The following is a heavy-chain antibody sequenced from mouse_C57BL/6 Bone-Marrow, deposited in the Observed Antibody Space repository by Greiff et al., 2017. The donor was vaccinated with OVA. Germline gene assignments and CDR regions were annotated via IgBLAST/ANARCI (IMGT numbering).Heavy chain of an antibody. D-gene: IGHD2-4*01. J-gene: IGHJ3*01. Sequence: EVMLVESGGGLVQPGGSLSLSCAASGFTFTDYYMIWVRQPPGKALEWLGFIRNKANGYTTEYSASVKGRFTISRDNSQSILYLQMNALRAEDSATYYCARYRGRDYDWFAYWGQGTLVTVSA. CDR1: GFTFTDYY. V-gene: IGHV7-3*01. CDR3: ARYRGRDYDWFAY. CDR2: IRNKANGYTT.